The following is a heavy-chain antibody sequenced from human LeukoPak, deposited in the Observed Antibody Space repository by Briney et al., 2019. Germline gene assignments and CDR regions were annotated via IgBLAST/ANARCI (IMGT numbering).Heavy chain of an antibody. CDR1: GYSISSGYY. CDR2: IYHSGST. J-gene: IGHJ4*02. V-gene: IGHV4-38-2*02. D-gene: IGHD3-22*01. Sequence: SETLSLTCTVSGYSISSGYYWGWIRQPPGKGLEWIGSIYHSGSTYYNPSLKSRVTISVDTSKNQFSLKLSSVTAADTAVYYCARGLRAGYYDSSLVLYFDYWGQGTLVTVSS. CDR3: ARGLRAGYYDSSLVLYFDY.